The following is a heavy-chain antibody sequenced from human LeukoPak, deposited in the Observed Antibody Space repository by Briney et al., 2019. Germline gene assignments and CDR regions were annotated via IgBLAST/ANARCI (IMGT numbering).Heavy chain of an antibody. Sequence: GGSLRLSCAASGFTFSAYSMNWVRQAPGKGLEWVSSISSGSRYIYYADSVRGRFTISRDNAKDSLYLQMNSLRAEDTAVYYCAKCSGGNCYHSDDHWGQGTLVTVSS. J-gene: IGHJ5*02. V-gene: IGHV3-21*01. CDR1: GFTFSAYS. CDR3: AKCSGGNCYHSDDH. D-gene: IGHD2-15*01. CDR2: ISSGSRYI.